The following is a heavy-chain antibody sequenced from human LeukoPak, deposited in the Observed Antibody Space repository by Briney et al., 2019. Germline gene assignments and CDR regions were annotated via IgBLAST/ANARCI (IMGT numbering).Heavy chain of an antibody. V-gene: IGHV3-43D*04. CDR1: GFTFDDYA. D-gene: IGHD3-9*01. Sequence: GGSLRLSCAASGFTFDDYAMHWVRQAPGKGLEWVSLISWDGGSTYYADSVKGRFTISRDNSKNSLYLQMNSLRAEDTAVYYCAKLNYDILTGYYRGWGQGTLVTVSS. CDR3: AKLNYDILTGYYRG. CDR2: ISWDGGST. J-gene: IGHJ4*02.